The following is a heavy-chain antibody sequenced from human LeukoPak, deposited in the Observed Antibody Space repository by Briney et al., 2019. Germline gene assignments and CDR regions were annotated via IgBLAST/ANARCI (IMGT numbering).Heavy chain of an antibody. CDR1: GGSISSYY. CDR2: IYYSGST. D-gene: IGHD3-10*01. Sequence: SETLSLTCTVSGGSISSYYWSWIRQPPEKGLEWIGYIYYSGSTNYNPSLKSRVTVSVDTSKNQFSLKLSSVTAADTAVYYCARSNTYGSGTYYMDVWGKGTTVTVSS. J-gene: IGHJ6*03. CDR3: ARSNTYGSGTYYMDV. V-gene: IGHV4-59*01.